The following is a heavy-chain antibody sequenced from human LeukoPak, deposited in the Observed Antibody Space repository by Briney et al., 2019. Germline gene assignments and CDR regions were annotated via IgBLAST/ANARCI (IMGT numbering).Heavy chain of an antibody. CDR3: ARVTGGILNYFDY. V-gene: IGHV3-30-3*01. D-gene: IGHD3-16*01. J-gene: IGHJ4*02. CDR1: GFTFSSYA. CDR2: ISYDGSSK. Sequence: PGGSLRLSCAASGFTFSSYAMHLVRQAPGKGLEWVAVISYDGSSKYYADSVKGRFTISRDNSKNTLYLQMNSLRAEDTAVYYCARVTGGILNYFDYWGQGTLVTVSS.